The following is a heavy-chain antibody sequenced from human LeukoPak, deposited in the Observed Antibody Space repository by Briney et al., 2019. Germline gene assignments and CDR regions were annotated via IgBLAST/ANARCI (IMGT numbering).Heavy chain of an antibody. CDR2: ISGDGRTR. D-gene: IGHD5-12*01. J-gene: IGHJ4*02. Sequence: GGSLRLSCAPSGVTFNDDWMNWVRQAPGKGLVWVARISGDGRTRSYVDSVKGRFTISRDNAQSTLFLQMNSLRAGETSVYYCTRRGYDLFSQGEDHFDHWGQGALVTVTS. CDR1: GVTFNDDW. CDR3: TRRGYDLFSQGEDHFDH. V-gene: IGHV3-74*01.